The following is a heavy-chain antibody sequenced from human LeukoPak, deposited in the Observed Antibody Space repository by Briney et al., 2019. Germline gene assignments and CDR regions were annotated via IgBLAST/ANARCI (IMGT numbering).Heavy chain of an antibody. CDR1: GGSISSYY. CDR2: VYYSGST. CDR3: ARKNDFDI. V-gene: IGHV4-59*01. Sequence: PSETLSLTCSVSGGSISSYYWSWIRQTPGKGLEWFGYVYYSGSTYYNPSLKSRVTISVDMSKSQFSLRLTSVTAADTAVYYCARKNDFDIWGQGTLVTVSS. D-gene: IGHD2/OR15-2a*01. J-gene: IGHJ3*02.